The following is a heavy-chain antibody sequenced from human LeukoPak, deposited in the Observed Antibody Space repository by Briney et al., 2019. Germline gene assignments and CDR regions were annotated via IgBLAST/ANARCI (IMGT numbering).Heavy chain of an antibody. J-gene: IGHJ3*02. D-gene: IGHD3-10*01. CDR1: GGTFSSYA. Sequence: GASVKVSCKASGGTFSSYAISWVRQAPGQGLEWMGGIIPIFGTANYAHKFQGRVTITADESTSTAYMELSSLRSEDTAVYYCARDHLPTYYYGSGTKGHDAFDIWGQGTMVTVSS. CDR2: IIPIFGTA. CDR3: ARDHLPTYYYGSGTKGHDAFDI. V-gene: IGHV1-69*13.